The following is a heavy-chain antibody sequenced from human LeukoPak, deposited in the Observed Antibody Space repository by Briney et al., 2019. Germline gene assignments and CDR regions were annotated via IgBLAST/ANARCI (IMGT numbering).Heavy chain of an antibody. CDR3: AKPAGGRNYGDYLHAFDI. CDR2: ISGSGGST. J-gene: IGHJ3*02. V-gene: IGHV3-23*01. Sequence: PGGSLRLSXAASGFTFSSYAMSWVSQAPGKGLEWVSAISGSGGSTYYADSVKGRFTISRDNSKNTLYLQMNSLRAEDTAVYYCAKPAGGRNYGDYLHAFDIWGQGTMVTVSS. D-gene: IGHD4-17*01. CDR1: GFTFSSYA.